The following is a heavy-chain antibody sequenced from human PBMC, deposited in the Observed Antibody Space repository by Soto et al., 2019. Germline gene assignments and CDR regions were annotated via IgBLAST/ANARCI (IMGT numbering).Heavy chain of an antibody. CDR3: ARVLGYCSSTSCGGDYYYGMDV. Sequence: SETLSLTCSVSGGSISSYYWSWIRQPPGKGLEWIGYIYYSGSTNYNPSLKSRVTISVDTSKNQFSLKLSSVTAADTAVYYCARVLGYCSSTSCGGDYYYGMDVWGQGTTVTVSS. CDR1: GGSISSYY. D-gene: IGHD2-2*01. J-gene: IGHJ6*02. CDR2: IYYSGST. V-gene: IGHV4-59*01.